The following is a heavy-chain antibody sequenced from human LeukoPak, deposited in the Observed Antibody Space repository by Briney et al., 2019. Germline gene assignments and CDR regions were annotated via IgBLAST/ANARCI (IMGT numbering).Heavy chain of an antibody. J-gene: IGHJ6*02. CDR3: ARVGSTHPYYYYYYGMDV. V-gene: IGHV1-18*01. CDR2: ISAYNGNT. D-gene: IGHD2-15*01. CDR1: GYTFTSYG. Sequence: PAASVKVSCKASGYTFTSYGISWVRQAPGQGLEWMGWISAYNGNTNYAQKLQGRVTMTTDTSTSTAYMELRSLRSDDTAVYYCARVGSTHPYYYYYYGMDVWGQGTTVTVSS.